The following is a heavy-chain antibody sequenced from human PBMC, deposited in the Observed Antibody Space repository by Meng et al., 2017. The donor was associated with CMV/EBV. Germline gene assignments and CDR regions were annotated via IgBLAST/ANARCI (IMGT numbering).Heavy chain of an antibody. V-gene: IGHV3-30-3*01. CDR1: GFTLNSYT. J-gene: IGHJ3*02. D-gene: IGHD4-17*01. CDR2: ISYDGTYK. Sequence: SLKISCAASGFTLNSYTVHWVRQAPGKGLEWMAVISYDGTYKYYGDSVKGRFTVSRDNSKRSLYLQMNSLRPEDTAVYYCATSRFHGDFTDAVNIWGQGTLVTVSS. CDR3: ATSRFHGDFTDAVNI.